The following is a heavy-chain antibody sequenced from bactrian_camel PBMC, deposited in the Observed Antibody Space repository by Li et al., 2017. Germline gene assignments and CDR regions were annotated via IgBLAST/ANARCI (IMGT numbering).Heavy chain of an antibody. J-gene: IGHJ4*01. V-gene: IGHV3S1*01. CDR3: VKPNPDARGGFDH. CDR1: GFTVSHNW. D-gene: IGHD1*01. CDR2: INTGGGTT. Sequence: HVQLVESGGGLVQPGGSLRLSCVASGFTVSHNWMHWVRQAPGKGLEWVSAINTGGGTTYYADSAKGRFTISRDNAKNTVYLLMNSLKPEDTAVYYCVKPNPDARGGFDHWGQGTQVTVS.